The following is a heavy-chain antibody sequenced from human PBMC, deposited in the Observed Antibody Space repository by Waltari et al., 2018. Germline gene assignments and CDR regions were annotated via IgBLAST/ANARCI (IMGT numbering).Heavy chain of an antibody. CDR1: GFTFSSRW. V-gene: IGHV3-7*01. J-gene: IGHJ4*02. CDR3: ATTTWGGVNDY. D-gene: IGHD4-17*01. CDR2: IRQDGSER. Sequence: EVQLVASGGGLVQPGGFLSVSCVASGFTFSSRWMSWVRQAPGKGLEWVTNIRQDGSERYYVGSVKGRFTVSRDNAQKSLYLQMNSLSAEDTAMYYCATTTWGGVNDYWGQGTLVTVSS.